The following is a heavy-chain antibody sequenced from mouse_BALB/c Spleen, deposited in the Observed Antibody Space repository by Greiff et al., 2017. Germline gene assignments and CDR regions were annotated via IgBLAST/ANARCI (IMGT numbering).Heavy chain of an antibody. CDR3: ARQDYKGLFDV. D-gene: IGHD2-13*01. Sequence: EVKLVESGGGLVKPGGSLKLSCAASGFTFSSYAMSWVRQTPEKRLEWVATISSGGSYTYYPDSVKGRFTISRDNAKNTLYLQMSRLRSEDTAMYCCARQDYKGLFDVWGAGTTVTVSS. CDR2: ISSGGSYT. CDR1: GFTFSSYA. V-gene: IGHV5-9-3*01. J-gene: IGHJ1*01.